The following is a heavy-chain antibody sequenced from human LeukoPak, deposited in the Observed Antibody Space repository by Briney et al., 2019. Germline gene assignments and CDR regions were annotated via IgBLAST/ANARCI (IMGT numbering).Heavy chain of an antibody. J-gene: IGHJ4*02. CDR2: IYHSGST. Sequence: SQTLSLTCAVPGGSISSGGYSWSWIRQPPGKGLEWIGYIYHSGSTYYNPSLKSRVTISVDRSKNQFSLKLSSVTAADTAVYYCAKDKRWLQFYYWGQGTLVTVSS. CDR3: AKDKRWLQFYY. CDR1: GGSISSGGYS. D-gene: IGHD5-24*01. V-gene: IGHV4-30-2*01.